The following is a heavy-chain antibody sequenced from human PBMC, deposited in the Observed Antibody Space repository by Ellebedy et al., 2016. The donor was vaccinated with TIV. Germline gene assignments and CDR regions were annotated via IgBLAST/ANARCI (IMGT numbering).Heavy chain of an antibody. CDR3: ARDRGGSYSPVDY. V-gene: IGHV3-11*01. CDR2: ISSSGSTI. CDR1: GFTFSDYY. D-gene: IGHD1-26*01. Sequence: GESLKISXAASGFTFSDYYMSWIRQAPGKGLEWVSYISSSGSTIYYADSVKGRFTISRDNAKNSLYLQMNSLRAEDTAVYYCARDRGGSYSPVDYWGQGTLVTASS. J-gene: IGHJ4*02.